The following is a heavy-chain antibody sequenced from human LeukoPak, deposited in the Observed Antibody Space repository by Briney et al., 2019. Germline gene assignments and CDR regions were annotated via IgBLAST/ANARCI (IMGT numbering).Heavy chain of an antibody. CDR3: ARGRYSSSSAGLKYFDY. V-gene: IGHV3-7*01. D-gene: IGHD6-13*01. J-gene: IGHJ4*02. CDR1: GFTLSSYW. CDR2: IKQDGSEK. Sequence: GGSLRLSCAASGFTLSSYWMSWVRQAPGKGLEWVANIKQDGSEKYYVDSVKGRFTISRDNAKNSLYLQMNSLRAEDTAVYYCARGRYSSSSAGLKYFDYWGQGTLVTVSS.